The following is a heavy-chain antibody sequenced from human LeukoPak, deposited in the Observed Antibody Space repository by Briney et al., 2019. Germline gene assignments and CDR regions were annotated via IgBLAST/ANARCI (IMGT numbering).Heavy chain of an antibody. J-gene: IGHJ5*02. CDR2: IYTSGST. CDR1: GGSTSSGSYY. CDR3: ARDYPKYSSSWYYWFDP. V-gene: IGHV4-61*02. D-gene: IGHD6-13*01. Sequence: SQTLSLTCTVSGGSTSSGSYYWSWIRQPAGKGLEWIGRIYTSGSTNYNPSLKSRVTISVDTSKNQFSLKLSSVTAADTAVYYCARDYPKYSSSWYYWFDPWGQGTLVTVSS.